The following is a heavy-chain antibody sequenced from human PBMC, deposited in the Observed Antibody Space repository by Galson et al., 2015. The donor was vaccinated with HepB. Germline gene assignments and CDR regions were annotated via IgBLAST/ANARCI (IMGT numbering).Heavy chain of an antibody. J-gene: IGHJ4*02. CDR3: ASVRCSDGNCYWDY. Sequence: SLRLSCAATGFTFRNYGMRWIRQAPGKGRGWVAVIWYDGSNKNHADSVKGRFTISRDNSKNTLYLQMNSLRAEDTAVYYCASVRCSDGNCYWDYWGQGTLVTVSS. CDR1: GFTFRNYG. D-gene: IGHD2-15*01. CDR2: IWYDGSNK. V-gene: IGHV3-33*01.